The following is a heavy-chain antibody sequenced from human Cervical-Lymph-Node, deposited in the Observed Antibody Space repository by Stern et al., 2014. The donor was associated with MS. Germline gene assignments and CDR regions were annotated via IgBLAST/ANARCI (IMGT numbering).Heavy chain of an antibody. CDR2: VYVRGHT. J-gene: IGHJ4*02. D-gene: IGHD3-22*01. V-gene: IGHV4-61*02. CDR1: GVSITSRSFY. CDR3: ARQAGYYDNSAYYNY. Sequence: QLQLQESGPGLVKPSQTLSLTCTVSGVSITSRSFYWTWIRQPAGKGLEWIGRVYVRGHTDYNPSLKGRVTMSLDASKNQFSLELTSVTADDTAVYYCARQAGYYDNSAYYNYWGQGTLVTVSS.